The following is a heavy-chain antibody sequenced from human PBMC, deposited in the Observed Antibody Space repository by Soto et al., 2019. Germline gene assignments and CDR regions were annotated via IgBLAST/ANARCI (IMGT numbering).Heavy chain of an antibody. CDR2: ISSSSSTI. D-gene: IGHD3-10*01. V-gene: IGHV3-48*01. CDR3: ARDGGYGGFDY. CDR1: GFTFSSYS. J-gene: IGHJ4*02. Sequence: GGALRLSYAASGFTFSSYSMNWVRQAPGKGLEWVSYISSSSSTIYYADSVKGRFTISRDNAKNSLYLQMNSPRAEDTAVYYCARDGGYGGFDYWGQGTLVTVSS.